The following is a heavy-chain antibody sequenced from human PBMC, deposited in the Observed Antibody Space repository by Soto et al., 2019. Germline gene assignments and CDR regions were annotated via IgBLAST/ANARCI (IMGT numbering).Heavy chain of an antibody. Sequence: QVQPVQSGAEVKKPGASVKVSCKASGYTFTSYYMHWVRQAPGQGLEWMGIINPSGGSTTYAQKFXXRXXMTRDTSTSTVYMELSSLRSEDTAVYYCARVGGYSYGGVDYWGQGTLVTVSS. J-gene: IGHJ4*02. CDR1: GYTFTSYY. D-gene: IGHD5-18*01. CDR2: INPSGGST. V-gene: IGHV1-46*01. CDR3: ARVGGYSYGGVDY.